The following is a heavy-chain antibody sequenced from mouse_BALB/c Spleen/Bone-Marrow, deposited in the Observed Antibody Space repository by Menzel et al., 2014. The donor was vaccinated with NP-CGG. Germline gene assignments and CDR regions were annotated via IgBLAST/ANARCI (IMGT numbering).Heavy chain of an antibody. CDR1: GYVFSTYW. Sequence: VQLQQSGAELVRPGSLVKISCKSSGYVFSTYWMHWVKQMPGQGLERIGQIYLGDGDTNYNGKFKDKVILTADKSSSKAYMQLSSLTSEDSAVYFCARSGKGAMGYWGQGTSVTVSS. CDR2: IYLGDGDT. J-gene: IGHJ4*01. D-gene: IGHD2-1*01. V-gene: IGHV1-80*01. CDR3: ARSGKGAMGY.